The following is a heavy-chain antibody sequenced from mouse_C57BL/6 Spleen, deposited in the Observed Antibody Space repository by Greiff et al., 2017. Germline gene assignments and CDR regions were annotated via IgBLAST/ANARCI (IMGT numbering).Heavy chain of an antibody. CDR3: ARREGLYYDYLYAMDY. Sequence: VQLKQSGAELVKPGASVKISCKASGYAFSSYWLNWVKQRPGKGLEWIGQIYPGDGDTNYNGKFKGKATLTADKSSSTAYMQLSSLTSEDSAVYFCARREGLYYDYLYAMDYWGQGTSVTVSS. J-gene: IGHJ4*01. D-gene: IGHD2-4*01. V-gene: IGHV1-80*01. CDR1: GYAFSSYW. CDR2: IYPGDGDT.